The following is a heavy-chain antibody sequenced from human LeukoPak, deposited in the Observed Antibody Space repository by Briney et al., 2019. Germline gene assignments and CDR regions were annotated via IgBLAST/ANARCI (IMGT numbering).Heavy chain of an antibody. CDR1: GLIFSNPW. V-gene: IGHV3-74*01. Sequence: GGSLRPSCAASGLIFSNPWTHCASQAPGEGLVWVSRLNLDGATTTYADSVKGRFTISRDNAKNTLYLQMNSLRAEDTAVYYCARDGYSGGYSGYFDYWGQGTLVTVSS. J-gene: IGHJ4*02. CDR3: ARDGYSGGYSGYFDY. D-gene: IGHD1-26*01. CDR2: LNLDGATT.